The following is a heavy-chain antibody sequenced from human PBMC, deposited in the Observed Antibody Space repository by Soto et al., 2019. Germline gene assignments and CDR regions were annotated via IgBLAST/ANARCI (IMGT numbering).Heavy chain of an antibody. J-gene: IGHJ4*02. CDR1: GFTFSSYE. V-gene: IGHV3-48*03. D-gene: IGHD3-16*01. CDR2: ISSSGSTI. CDR3: ARDADYVGYFDY. Sequence: EVQLVESGGGLVQPGGSLRLSCAASGFTFSSYEMNWVRQAPGKGLEWVSYISSSGSTIYYAGSVKGRFTISRDNAKNSLYLQMNSLRAEDTAVYYCARDADYVGYFDYWGQGTLVTVSS.